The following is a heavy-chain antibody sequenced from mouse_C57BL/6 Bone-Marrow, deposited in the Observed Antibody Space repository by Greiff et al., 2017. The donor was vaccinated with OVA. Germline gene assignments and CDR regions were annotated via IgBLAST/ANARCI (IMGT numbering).Heavy chain of an antibody. CDR2: IYPSDSAT. Sequence: QVQLQQPGAELVRPGSSVKLSCKASGYTFTGYWMDWVKQRPGQGLEWIGYIYPSDSATNYDQKFKDKATFTVDKSSITAYMQLSSLTAEDSAVYDCATGWFPWVAYWGQGTLVTVSA. J-gene: IGHJ3*01. CDR1: GYTFTGYW. V-gene: IGHV1-61*01. D-gene: IGHD1-2*01. CDR3: ATGWFPWVAY.